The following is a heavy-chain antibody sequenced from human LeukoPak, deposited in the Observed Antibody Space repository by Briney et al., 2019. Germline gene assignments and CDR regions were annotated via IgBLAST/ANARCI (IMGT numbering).Heavy chain of an antibody. CDR1: GFTFSSYW. V-gene: IGHV3-30*02. D-gene: IGHD4-17*01. CDR3: AKEILEDYGDYDAFDI. Sequence: GGSLRLSCAASGFTFSSYWMSWVRQAPGKGLEWVAFIRYDGSNKYYADSVKGRFTISRDNSKNTLYLQMNSLRAEDTAVYYCAKEILEDYGDYDAFDIWGQGTMVTVSS. J-gene: IGHJ3*02. CDR2: IRYDGSNK.